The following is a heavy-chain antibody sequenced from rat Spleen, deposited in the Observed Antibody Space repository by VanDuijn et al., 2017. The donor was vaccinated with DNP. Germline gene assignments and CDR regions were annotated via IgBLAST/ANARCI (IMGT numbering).Heavy chain of an antibody. V-gene: IGHV5-31*01. Sequence: EVQLVESGGDLVQPGRSLKLSCVASGFTFNKYWLTWIRQVPGKGLEWVATFSISGSRTYSPDSVKGRFTISRDNAKSSLYLQMNSLRSEDTATYYCARHERTTGLGFDYWGQGVMVTVSS. CDR1: GFTFNKYW. CDR2: FSISGSRT. J-gene: IGHJ2*01. CDR3: ARHERTTGLGFDY. D-gene: IGHD1-6*01.